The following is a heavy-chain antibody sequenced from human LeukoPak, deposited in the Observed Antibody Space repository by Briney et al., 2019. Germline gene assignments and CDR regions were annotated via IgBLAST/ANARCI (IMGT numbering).Heavy chain of an antibody. CDR3: ARDRGLGYCSGGSCYYYYYMDV. Sequence: SQTLSLTCTVSGGSISSGSYYWSWVRQPAGKGLEWIGRIYTSGSTNYNPSRKSRVTISVDTSKNQFSLKLSSVTAADTAVYYCARDRGLGYCSGGSCYYYYYMDVWGKGTTVTVSS. CDR1: GGSISSGSYY. D-gene: IGHD2-15*01. J-gene: IGHJ6*03. V-gene: IGHV4-61*02. CDR2: IYTSGST.